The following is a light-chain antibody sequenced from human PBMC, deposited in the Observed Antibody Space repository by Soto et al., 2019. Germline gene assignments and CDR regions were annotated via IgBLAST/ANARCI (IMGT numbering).Light chain of an antibody. V-gene: IGLV4-60*03. J-gene: IGLJ2*01. CDR1: SGHSGYI. CDR3: ETWDNDNVV. Sequence: QLVLTQSSAASASLGSSVKHTCTLSSGHSGYIIAWHLQQPGQAPRYLMRVEVSGIYNKGSGVPDRFSGSSSGADRHLVISNLQSEDEADYYCETWDNDNVVFGGGTKLTVL. CDR2: VEVSGIY.